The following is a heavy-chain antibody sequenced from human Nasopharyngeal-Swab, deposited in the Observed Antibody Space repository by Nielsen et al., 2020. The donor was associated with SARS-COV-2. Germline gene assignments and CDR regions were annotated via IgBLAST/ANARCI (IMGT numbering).Heavy chain of an antibody. CDR2: ISSSSSYI. Sequence: GGSLRLSCAASGFTFSSYSMNWVRQAPGKGLEWVSSISSSSSYIYYADSVKGRFTISRDNAKNSLYLQMNSLRAEDTAVYYCARDQLWLLTEEMATSSLWVPHNLDPTTGMDVWGKGTTVTVSS. D-gene: IGHD5-24*01. V-gene: IGHV3-21*01. CDR1: GFTFSSYS. J-gene: IGHJ6*04. CDR3: ARDQLWLLTEEMATSSLWVPHNLDPTTGMDV.